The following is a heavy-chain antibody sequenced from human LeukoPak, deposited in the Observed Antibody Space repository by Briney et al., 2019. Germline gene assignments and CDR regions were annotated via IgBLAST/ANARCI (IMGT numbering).Heavy chain of an antibody. V-gene: IGHV4-30-4*08. J-gene: IGHJ4*02. CDR3: ARDLGGPIDY. Sequence: NPSETLSLTCTVSGGSISSGGHYWSWIRQPPGKGLEWIGYIYYSGSTYYNPSLKSRVTISVDTSKNQFSLKLSSVTAADTAVYYCARDLGGPIDYWGQGTLVTVSS. CDR1: GGSISSGGHY. D-gene: IGHD3-16*01. CDR2: IYYSGST.